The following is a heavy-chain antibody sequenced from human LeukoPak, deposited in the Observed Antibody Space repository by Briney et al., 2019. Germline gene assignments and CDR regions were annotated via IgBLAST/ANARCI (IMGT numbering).Heavy chain of an antibody. Sequence: PSETLSLTCAVYGGSFSGYYWSWIRQPPGKGLEWIGEINHSGSTNYNPSLKSRVTISVDTSKNQFSLKLSSVTAADTAVYCCARGYTSGYPDYWGQGTLVTVSS. V-gene: IGHV4-34*01. D-gene: IGHD3-22*01. CDR1: GGSFSGYY. CDR2: INHSGST. J-gene: IGHJ4*02. CDR3: ARGYTSGYPDY.